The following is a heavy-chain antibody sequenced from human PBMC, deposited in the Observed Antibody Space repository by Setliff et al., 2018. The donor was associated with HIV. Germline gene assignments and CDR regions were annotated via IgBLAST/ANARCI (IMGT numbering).Heavy chain of an antibody. CDR2: VDPEDGET. CDR1: GYTFTDYY. Sequence: ASVKVSCKASGYTFTDYYMHWVQQAPGKGLEWMGRVDPEDGETIYAEKFQGRVTITADTSTDTAYMELSSLRSEDTAVYYCAKGTYYYDSSGSDYWGQGTLVTVSS. CDR3: AKGTYYYDSSGSDY. J-gene: IGHJ4*02. V-gene: IGHV1-69-2*01. D-gene: IGHD3-22*01.